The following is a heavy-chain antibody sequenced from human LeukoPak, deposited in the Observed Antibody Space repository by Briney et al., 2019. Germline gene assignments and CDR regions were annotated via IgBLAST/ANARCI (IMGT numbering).Heavy chain of an antibody. V-gene: IGHV1-69*05. D-gene: IGHD3-22*01. CDR2: IIPIFGTA. CDR1: GGTFSSYA. J-gene: IGHJ6*03. Sequence: ASVKVSCKAPGGTFSSYAISWVRQAPGQGLEWMGRIIPIFGTANYAQKFQGRVTITTDESTSTAYMELSSLRSEDTAVYYCARGPLYYYDSSGPYYMDVWGKGTTVTVSS. CDR3: ARGPLYYYDSSGPYYMDV.